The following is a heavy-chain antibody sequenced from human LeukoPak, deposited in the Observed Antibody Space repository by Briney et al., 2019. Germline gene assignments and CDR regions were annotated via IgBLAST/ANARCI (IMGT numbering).Heavy chain of an antibody. V-gene: IGHV3-21*01. CDR1: GFTFSSYS. CDR2: ISSSISYI. J-gene: IGHJ3*02. D-gene: IGHD2-2*01. CDR3: ARAGGYCSSTSCYLTAFDI. Sequence: GGSLRLSCAASGFTFSSYSMNWVRQAPGKGLEWVSSISSSISYIYYADSVKGRFTISRDNSKNSLYLQMNSLRAEDTAVYYCARAGGYCSSTSCYLTAFDIWGQGTMVTVSS.